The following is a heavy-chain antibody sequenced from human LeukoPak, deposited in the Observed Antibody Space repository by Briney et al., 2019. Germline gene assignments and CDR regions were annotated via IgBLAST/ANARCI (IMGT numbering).Heavy chain of an antibody. V-gene: IGHV3-30*19. CDR3: ATELIRSGELLSGDY. Sequence: GGSLRLSCAASGFAFSSYGMHWVRQAPGKGLEWVSVILYDGSNKNYADSVKGRFTISRDNSKNTLYLQMNSLRAEDTAVYYCATELIRSGELLSGDYWGQGTLVTVSS. CDR2: ILYDGSNK. D-gene: IGHD3-10*01. J-gene: IGHJ4*02. CDR1: GFAFSSYG.